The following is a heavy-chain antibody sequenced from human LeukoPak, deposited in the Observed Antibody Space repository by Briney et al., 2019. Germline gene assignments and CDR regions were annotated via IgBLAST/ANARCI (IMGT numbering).Heavy chain of an antibody. CDR3: VRGDSRDY. Sequence: GGSLRLSCAASGFTFSSYSMNWVRQAPGKGLEWISSIGWSSRDMYYADSVRGRFTISRDNAKNSLFLTMNSLRVEDTSVYYCVRGDSRDYWSQGTLVTVSS. CDR1: GFTFSSYS. V-gene: IGHV3-21*01. J-gene: IGHJ4*02. CDR2: IGWSSRDM. D-gene: IGHD3-22*01.